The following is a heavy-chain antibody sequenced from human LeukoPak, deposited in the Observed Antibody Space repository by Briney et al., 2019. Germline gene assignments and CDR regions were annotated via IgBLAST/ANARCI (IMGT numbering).Heavy chain of an antibody. CDR2: INHSGST. V-gene: IGHV4-34*01. CDR1: GGSFSGYY. CDR3: ARVDYGDYFDY. D-gene: IGHD4-17*01. J-gene: IGHJ4*02. Sequence: SETLSLTCAVYGGSFSGYYWSWIRQPPGKGLEWIGEINHSGSTNYNPSLKSRVTISVDTSKNRFSLKLSSVTAADTAVYYCARVDYGDYFDYWGQGTLVTVSS.